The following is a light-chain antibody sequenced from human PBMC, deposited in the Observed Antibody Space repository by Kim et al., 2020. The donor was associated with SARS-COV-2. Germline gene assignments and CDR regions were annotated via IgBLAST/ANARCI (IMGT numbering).Light chain of an antibody. J-gene: IGKJ2*01. CDR3: PQHIDWPPGDT. CDR1: QSVSNN. Sequence: EIVMTQSPATLSVSPGERATLSCRASQSVSNNLAWYQHKPGQPPRLLIYGASTRATGVPARFSGSGSGTDFTLTVSSLQSEDFAVYYSPQHIDWPPGDTFGQGTKLEI. V-gene: IGKV3-15*01. CDR2: GAS.